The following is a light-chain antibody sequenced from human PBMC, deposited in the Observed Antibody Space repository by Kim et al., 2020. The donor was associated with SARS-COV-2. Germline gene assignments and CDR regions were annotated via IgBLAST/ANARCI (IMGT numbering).Light chain of an antibody. Sequence: APGKTARITWGGNNIGSESVHWYQQKPGQAPLLVIYYDTDRPSGIPERFSGANSGNTATLTISRVEAGDEADYYCQVWDSSSEHVVFGGGTKVTVL. V-gene: IGLV3-21*04. J-gene: IGLJ2*01. CDR3: QVWDSSSEHVV. CDR1: NIGSES. CDR2: YDT.